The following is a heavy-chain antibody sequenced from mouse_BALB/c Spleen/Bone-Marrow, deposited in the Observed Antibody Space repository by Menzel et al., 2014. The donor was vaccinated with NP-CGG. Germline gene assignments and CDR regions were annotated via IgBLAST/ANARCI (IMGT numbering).Heavy chain of an antibody. J-gene: IGHJ4*01. CDR2: ISSGGSYT. CDR1: GFTFSSYA. V-gene: IGHV5-9-4*01. D-gene: IGHD1-2*01. CDR3: ARDHYGYYTMDY. Sequence: EVKVVESGGGLVKPGGSLKLSCAASGFTFSSYAMSWVSRSPEKRLEWVAEISSGGSYTYYPDTVTGRFTISRDNAKNTLYLEMSSLRSEDTAMYYCARDHYGYYTMDYWGQGTSVTVSS.